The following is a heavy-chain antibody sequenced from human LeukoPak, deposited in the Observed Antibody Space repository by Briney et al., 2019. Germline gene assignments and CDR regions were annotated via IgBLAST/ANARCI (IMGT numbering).Heavy chain of an antibody. J-gene: IGHJ4*02. Sequence: TGGSLRLSCAASGFTFSSYAMHWVRQAPGKWLEWVAVISYDGSNKYYADSVKGRFTISRDNSKNTLYLQMNSLRAEDTAVYYCARVFSPTVTTDYWGQGTLVTVSS. CDR1: GFTFSSYA. CDR2: ISYDGSNK. CDR3: ARVFSPTVTTDY. D-gene: IGHD4-17*01. V-gene: IGHV3-30*04.